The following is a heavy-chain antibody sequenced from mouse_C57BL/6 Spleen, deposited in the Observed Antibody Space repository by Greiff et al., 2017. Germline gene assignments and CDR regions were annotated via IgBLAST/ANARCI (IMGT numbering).Heavy chain of an antibody. V-gene: IGHV1-69*01. D-gene: IGHD2-5*01. CDR3: ARGVYSNYRYFDV. CDR2: IDPSDSYT. J-gene: IGHJ1*03. Sequence: VQLQQPGAELVMPGASVKLSCKASGYTFTSYWMHWVKQRPGQGLEWIGEIDPSDSYTNYNQKFKGKSTLTVDKSSSTAYMQLSSLTSEDSAVYYWARGVYSNYRYFDVWGTGTTVTVSS. CDR1: GYTFTSYW.